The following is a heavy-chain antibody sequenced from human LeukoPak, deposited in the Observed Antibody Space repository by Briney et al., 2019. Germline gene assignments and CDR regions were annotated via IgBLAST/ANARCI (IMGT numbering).Heavy chain of an antibody. Sequence: ASVKVSCKASGDTLSDYAISWVRQAPGQGLEWMGRIIPILGIANYAQKFQGRVTITADKSTSTAYMELSSLRSEDTAVYYCARDRAELRATRLLGSSYWGQGTLVTVSS. D-gene: IGHD1-26*01. CDR2: IIPILGIA. CDR3: ARDRAELRATRLLGSSY. J-gene: IGHJ4*02. V-gene: IGHV1-69*04. CDR1: GDTLSDYA.